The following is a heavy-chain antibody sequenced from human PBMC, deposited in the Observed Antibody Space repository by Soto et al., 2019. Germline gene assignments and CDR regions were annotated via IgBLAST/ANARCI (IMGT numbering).Heavy chain of an antibody. V-gene: IGHV4-59*01. CDR2: IYYSGST. CDR3: ARIIAVDYYYYYYMDV. Sequence: PSETLSLTCTVSGGSISSYDWSWIRQPPGKGLEWIGYIYYSGSTNYNPSLKSRVTISVDTSKNQFSLKLSSVTAADTAVYYCARIIAVDYYYYYYMDVWGKGPTVTVSS. CDR1: GGSISSYD. D-gene: IGHD6-19*01. J-gene: IGHJ6*03.